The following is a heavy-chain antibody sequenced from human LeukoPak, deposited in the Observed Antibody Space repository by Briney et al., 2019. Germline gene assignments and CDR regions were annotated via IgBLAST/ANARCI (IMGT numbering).Heavy chain of an antibody. D-gene: IGHD6-19*01. CDR1: AFTFSSCW. CDR2: INSDGYST. J-gene: IGHJ4*02. V-gene: IGHV3-74*01. Sequence: GGSLRLSCAASAFTFSSCWMSWVRQDPGKGLVWVSRINSDGYSTNYADSVKGRFTISRENGKNTLYLQMNSLRVEDTAVYYCARAGSGWYNSFDFWGQGTLVTVSS. CDR3: ARAGSGWYNSFDF.